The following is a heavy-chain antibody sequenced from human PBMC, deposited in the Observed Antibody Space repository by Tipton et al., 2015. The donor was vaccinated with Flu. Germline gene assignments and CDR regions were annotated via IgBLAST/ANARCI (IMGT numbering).Heavy chain of an antibody. CDR2: LVPVGNYG. V-gene: IGHV3-30*04. Sequence: SLRLSCTASGFIFNVYAMHWVRQAPGKGLEWVAALVPVGNYGYYAAPVKGLFRLFSDNSKNTVYMQMNRLRPEDSAVNYCARETLLRRLVEGYWGQGTLVTVSA. CDR1: GFIFNVYA. CDR3: ARETLLRRLVEGY. D-gene: IGHD3-3*01. J-gene: IGHJ4*02.